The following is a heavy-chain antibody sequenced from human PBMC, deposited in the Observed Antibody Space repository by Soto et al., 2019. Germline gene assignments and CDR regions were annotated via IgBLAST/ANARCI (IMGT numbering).Heavy chain of an antibody. Sequence: KASETLSLTCAVYGGSFSGYYWSWIRQPPGKGLEWIGEINHSGSTNYNPSLKSRVTISVDTSKNQFSLKLSSVTAADTAVYYCARGRTVTPTYYFDYWGQGTLVTVSS. CDR2: INHSGST. V-gene: IGHV4-34*01. D-gene: IGHD1-1*01. CDR3: ARGRTVTPTYYFDY. CDR1: GGSFSGYY. J-gene: IGHJ4*02.